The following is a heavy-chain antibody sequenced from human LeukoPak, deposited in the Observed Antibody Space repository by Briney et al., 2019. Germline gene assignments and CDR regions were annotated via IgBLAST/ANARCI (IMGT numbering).Heavy chain of an antibody. CDR3: AKGHRGSGQYYFDY. CDR1: GFTFSSYA. D-gene: IGHD1-14*01. J-gene: IGHJ4*02. CDR2: ISGSGGST. V-gene: IGHV3-23*01. Sequence: GGSLRLSCAASGFTFSSYAMSWVRQAPGKGPEWVSAISGSGGSTYYADSVKGRFTISRDNSKNTLYLQMNSLRAEDTAVYYCAKGHRGSGQYYFDYWGQGTLVTVSS.